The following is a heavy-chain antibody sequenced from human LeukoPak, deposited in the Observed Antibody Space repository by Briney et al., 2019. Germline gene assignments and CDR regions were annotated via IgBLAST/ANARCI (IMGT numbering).Heavy chain of an antibody. CDR3: VIEGGSTDAFDI. J-gene: IGHJ3*02. V-gene: IGHV3-33*01. CDR1: RIPFSNYG. Sequence: PGGSLRLSCAASRIPFSNYGIHWLRQAPGKGLEWVAIIWHDGSSKYYADSVKGRFTISRDNSKNTLYLQMSRLRAEDTAVYYCVIEGGSTDAFDIWGRGTMVTVS. CDR2: IWHDGSSK. D-gene: IGHD3-16*01.